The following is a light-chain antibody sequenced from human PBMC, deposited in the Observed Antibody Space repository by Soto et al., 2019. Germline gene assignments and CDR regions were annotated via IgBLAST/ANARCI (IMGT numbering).Light chain of an antibody. Sequence: DIQMTQSPSSVSASVGDRVTITCRSSEDISTWLAWYQQKPGKAPKLLIYDASTLESGVPSRFSGTGSGTEFTLTISSLQPEDVATYYCQKYNSAPLTFGGGTKVDIK. CDR2: DAS. V-gene: IGKV1-12*01. J-gene: IGKJ4*01. CDR1: EDISTW. CDR3: QKYNSAPLT.